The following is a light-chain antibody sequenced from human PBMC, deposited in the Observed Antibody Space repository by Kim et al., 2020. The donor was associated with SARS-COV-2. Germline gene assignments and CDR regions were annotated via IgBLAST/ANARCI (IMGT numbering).Light chain of an antibody. V-gene: IGKV3-20*01. CDR2: GAS. CDR3: KQYGSSVT. Sequence: LSPGERATPSCRASQNINNNYLAWYLQKPGQAPRLLIYGASSRATDIPDRFSGSGSGTDFTLTISRLEPEDFAVYYCKQYGSSVTFGGGTKVDIK. J-gene: IGKJ4*01. CDR1: QNINNNY.